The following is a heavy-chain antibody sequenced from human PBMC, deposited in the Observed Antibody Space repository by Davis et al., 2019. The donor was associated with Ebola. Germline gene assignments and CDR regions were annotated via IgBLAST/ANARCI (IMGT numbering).Heavy chain of an antibody. Sequence: GESLKISCAASGFTFSSYAMHWVRQAPGKGLECVAVISYDGSNKYYADSVKGRFTISRDNSKNTLYLQMNSLRAEDTAVYYCARDHLEAAALDYWSQGNLVTVSS. D-gene: IGHD6-13*01. CDR3: ARDHLEAAALDY. V-gene: IGHV3-30*04. CDR1: GFTFSSYA. J-gene: IGHJ4*02. CDR2: ISYDGSNK.